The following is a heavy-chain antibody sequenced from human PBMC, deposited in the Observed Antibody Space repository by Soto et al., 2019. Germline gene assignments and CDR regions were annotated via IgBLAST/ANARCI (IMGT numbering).Heavy chain of an antibody. CDR1: GYDFARTW. Sequence: GESLKISCKASGYDFARTWIGWVRQLPGKGLDWLGIIYPGDSETRYSPSFRGQVTVSVDMSISTAYLQWSSLKTSDIAIYYCARLVGAYDSYFDHWGQGTRVTVST. J-gene: IGHJ4*02. V-gene: IGHV5-51*01. CDR3: ARLVGAYDSYFDH. CDR2: IYPGDSET. D-gene: IGHD5-12*01.